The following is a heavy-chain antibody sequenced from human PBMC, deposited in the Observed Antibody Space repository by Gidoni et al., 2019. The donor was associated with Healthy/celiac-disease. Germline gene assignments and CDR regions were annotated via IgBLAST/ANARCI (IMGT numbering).Heavy chain of an antibody. J-gene: IGHJ4*02. D-gene: IGHD3-16*01. CDR2: INHSGST. Sequence: QVQLQQWGAGLLKPSETLSLTCAVHGGSLRGYYWSGIRQPPGKGLEWIGEINHSGSTNYNPSLKSRVTISVDTSKNQFSLKLSSVTAADTAVYYCAREKNRPLLRSLDYWGQGTLVTVSS. CDR1: GGSLRGYY. CDR3: AREKNRPLLRSLDY. V-gene: IGHV4-34*01.